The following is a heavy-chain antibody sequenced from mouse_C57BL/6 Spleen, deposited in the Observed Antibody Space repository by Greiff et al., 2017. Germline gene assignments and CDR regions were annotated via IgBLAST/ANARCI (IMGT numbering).Heavy chain of an antibody. Sequence: QVQLQQSGAELVKPGASVKISCKASGHAFSSYWMNWVKQRPGKGLEWIGQIYPGDGDTNYNGKFKGKATLTADKSSSTAYMQLSSLTSEDSAVYFCARLGDGYHLFAYWGQGTLVTVSA. J-gene: IGHJ3*01. D-gene: IGHD2-3*01. CDR3: ARLGDGYHLFAY. V-gene: IGHV1-80*01. CDR2: IYPGDGDT. CDR1: GHAFSSYW.